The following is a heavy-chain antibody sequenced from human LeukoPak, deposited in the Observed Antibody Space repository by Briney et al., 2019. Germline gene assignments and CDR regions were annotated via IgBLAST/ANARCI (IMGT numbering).Heavy chain of an antibody. D-gene: IGHD2-15*01. CDR1: GFTFSSYW. J-gene: IGHJ4*02. Sequence: GGSLRLSCAASGFTFSSYWMHWVRQAPGKGPVWVSRINSDGSSTNYADSVKGRFTIPRDNAKHTLYLQMSSLRAEDTAVYYCARRVGYCSGGSCYRSLDYWGRGTLVTVSS. CDR2: INSDGSST. CDR3: ARRVGYCSGGSCYRSLDY. V-gene: IGHV3-74*01.